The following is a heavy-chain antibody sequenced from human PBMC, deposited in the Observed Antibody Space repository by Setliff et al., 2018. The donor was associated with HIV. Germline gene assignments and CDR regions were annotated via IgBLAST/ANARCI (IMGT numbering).Heavy chain of an antibody. CDR1: GFTFSSYW. D-gene: IGHD5-18*01. J-gene: IGHJ6*03. Sequence: GGSLRLSCAASGFTFSSYWMHWVRQAPGKGLVWVSLINSDGGTTYYADSVQGRFTISRDNAKNTLYLQMNSLRAEDTAVYYCASSGYNYGGYYMDVWGKGTTVTVSS. CDR2: INSDGGTT. V-gene: IGHV3-74*01. CDR3: ASSGYNYGGYYMDV.